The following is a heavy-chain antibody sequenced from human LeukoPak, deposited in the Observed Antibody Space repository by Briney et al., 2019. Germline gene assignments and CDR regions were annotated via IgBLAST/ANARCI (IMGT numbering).Heavy chain of an antibody. CDR2: IRSDGSNK. D-gene: IGHD6-25*01. CDR1: GFTFGSYG. J-gene: IGHJ4*02. CDR3: AKYFISARGTLDN. V-gene: IGHV3-30*02. Sequence: GGSLRLSCAASGFTFGSYGMHWVRQAPGKGLEWVTFIRSDGSNKYYADSVKGRFTISRDNSKNTLYLQMNSLRADDTAVYYCAKYFISARGTLDNWGQGTLVTVSS.